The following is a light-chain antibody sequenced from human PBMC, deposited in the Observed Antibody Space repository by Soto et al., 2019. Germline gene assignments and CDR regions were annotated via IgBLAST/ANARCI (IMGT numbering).Light chain of an antibody. J-gene: IGLJ1*01. CDR2: DVS. CDR1: SSDVGGYNS. V-gene: IGLV2-14*01. CDR3: SSYTTGGSYV. Sequence: QSALTQPASVSWSPGLSIAISCTGTSSDVGGYNSVSWYQQHPGKAPKLMIYDVSNRPSGVSNRFSGSKSGNTASLTISGLQAEDEGDYYCSSYTTGGSYVFGTGTKLTVL.